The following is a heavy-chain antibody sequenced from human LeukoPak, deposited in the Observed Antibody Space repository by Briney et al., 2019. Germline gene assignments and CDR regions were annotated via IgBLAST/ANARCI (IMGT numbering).Heavy chain of an antibody. CDR3: AKGSRWQQLAYFDY. D-gene: IGHD6-13*01. CDR2: MSYDGSNK. CDR1: GFTFRSYG. J-gene: IGHJ4*02. V-gene: IGHV3-30*18. Sequence: PGRSLRLSCAASGFTFRSYGMHWVRQAPGKGLEWVALMSYDGSNKYCADSVKGRFTISRDNSKNTLYLQMNSLRAEDTAVYYCAKGSRWQQLAYFDYWGQGTLVTVSS.